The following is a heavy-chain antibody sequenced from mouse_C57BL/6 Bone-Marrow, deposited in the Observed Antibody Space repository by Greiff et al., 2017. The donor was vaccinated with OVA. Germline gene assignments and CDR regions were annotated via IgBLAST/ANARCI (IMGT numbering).Heavy chain of an antibody. CDR2: INSDGGST. J-gene: IGHJ1*03. D-gene: IGHD2-3*01. CDR1: EYEFPSHD. CDR3: ARGRGWSDWYFDV. Sequence: DVKLVESGGGLVQPGESLKLSCESNEYEFPSHDMSWVRKTPEKRLELVAAINSDGGSTYYPDTMERRFIISRDNTKKTLYLQMSSLRSEDTALYYSARGRGWSDWYFDVWGTGTTVTVSS. V-gene: IGHV5-2*01.